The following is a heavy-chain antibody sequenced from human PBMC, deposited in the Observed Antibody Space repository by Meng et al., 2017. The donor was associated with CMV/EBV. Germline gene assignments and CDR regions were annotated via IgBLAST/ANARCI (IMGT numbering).Heavy chain of an antibody. D-gene: IGHD3-3*01. V-gene: IGHV1-8*01. CDR3: ARGRFWSGYQRRGYYYGMDV. Sequence: ASVKVSCKASGYTFTSYDINWVRQATGQGLEWMGWMNPNSGNTGYAQKVQGRVTMTRNTSISTAYMELSSLRSEDTAVYYCARGRFWSGYQRRGYYYGMDVWGQGTTVTVSS. CDR2: MNPNSGNT. CDR1: GYTFTSYD. J-gene: IGHJ6*02.